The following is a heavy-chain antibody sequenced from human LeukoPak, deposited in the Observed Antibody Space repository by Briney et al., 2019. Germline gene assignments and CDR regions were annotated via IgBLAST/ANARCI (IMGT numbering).Heavy chain of an antibody. Sequence: ASVKVSCKASGYTFTCYYMHWVRQAPGQGLEWMGWMNPNRGNTGYAQKFQGRVTITRNTSISTAYMELSSLRSEDTAVYYCARRGWLRFDPWGQGTLVTVSS. D-gene: IGHD5-12*01. J-gene: IGHJ5*02. CDR3: ARRGWLRFDP. V-gene: IGHV1-8*03. CDR1: GYTFTCYY. CDR2: MNPNRGNT.